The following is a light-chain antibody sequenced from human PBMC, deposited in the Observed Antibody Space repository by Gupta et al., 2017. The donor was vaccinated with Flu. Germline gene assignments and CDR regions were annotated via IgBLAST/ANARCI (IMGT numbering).Light chain of an antibody. J-gene: IGLJ2*01. Sequence: SITIACTGTSSDVGGYNYVSWYQQHPGKAPKLMIYEVSNRPAGVANRFSGSKSGNTASLTISGPQAEDEADYYCSSYTSSSSVVFGGGTKLTVL. CDR1: SSDVGGYNY. V-gene: IGLV2-14*01. CDR3: SSYTSSSSVV. CDR2: EVS.